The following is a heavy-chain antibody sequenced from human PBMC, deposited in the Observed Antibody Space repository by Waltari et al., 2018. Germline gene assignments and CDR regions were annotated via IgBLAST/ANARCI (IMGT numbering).Heavy chain of an antibody. CDR2: IFPHDSDV. J-gene: IGHJ3*02. CDR1: GYNFTNYG. Sequence: EVQLVQSGAEMKKPGDSLKISCKGSGYNFTNYGIGWVRHKPGKGLEWMGIIFPHDSDVRYSPSLQGQVTIAADKSLTTAFLQWSNLTASDTAMYYCARHINMMLVYDGFDIWGQGTMVTVS. V-gene: IGHV5-51*01. CDR3: ARHINMMLVYDGFDI. D-gene: IGHD3-22*01.